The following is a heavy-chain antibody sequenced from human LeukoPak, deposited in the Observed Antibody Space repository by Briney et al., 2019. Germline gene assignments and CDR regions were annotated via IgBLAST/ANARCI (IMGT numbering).Heavy chain of an antibody. V-gene: IGHV1-69*04. D-gene: IGHD3-22*01. CDR3: ARGGDSSGYYGW. CDR1: GGTFSSYA. Sequence: ASVKVSCKAFGGTFSSYAISWVRQAPGQGLEWMGRIIPILGIANYAQKFQGRVTITADKSTSTAYMELSSLRSEDTAVYYCARGGDSSGYYGWWGQGTLVTVSS. CDR2: IIPILGIA. J-gene: IGHJ4*02.